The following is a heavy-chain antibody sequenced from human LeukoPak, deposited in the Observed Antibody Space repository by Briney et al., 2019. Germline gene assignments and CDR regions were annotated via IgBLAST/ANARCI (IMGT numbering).Heavy chain of an antibody. V-gene: IGHV3-23*01. D-gene: IGHD2-2*02. CDR2: ISGSGGST. CDR1: GFTFSSYS. Sequence: GGSLRLSCAASGFTFSSYSMNWVRQAPGKGLEWVSAISGSGGSTYYADSVKGRFTISRDNSKNTLYLQMNSLRAEDTAVYYCASSRYCSSTSCYRYFDYWGQGTLVTVSS. CDR3: ASSRYCSSTSCYRYFDY. J-gene: IGHJ4*02.